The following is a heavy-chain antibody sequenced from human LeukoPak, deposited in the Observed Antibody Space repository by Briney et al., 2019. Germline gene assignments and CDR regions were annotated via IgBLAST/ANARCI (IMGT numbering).Heavy chain of an antibody. D-gene: IGHD6-19*01. V-gene: IGHV3-30-3*01. CDR2: ISYDGSNK. J-gene: IGHJ4*02. CDR1: GFTFSSYA. CDR3: AKELLYSSGRARYYFDY. Sequence: GGSLRLSCAASGFTFSSYAMHWVRQAPGKGLEWVAVISYDGSNKYYADSVKGRFTISRDNSKNTLYLQMNSLRAEDTAVYYCAKELLYSSGRARYYFDYWGQGTLVTVSS.